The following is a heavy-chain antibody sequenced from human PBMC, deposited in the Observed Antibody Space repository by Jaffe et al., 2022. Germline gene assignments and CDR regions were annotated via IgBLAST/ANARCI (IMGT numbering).Heavy chain of an antibody. CDR2: ISSSGSTI. CDR1: GFTFSSYE. CDR3: ARAIRYYYGSGVYMDV. J-gene: IGHJ6*03. D-gene: IGHD3-10*01. Sequence: EVQLVESGGGLVQPGGSLRLSCAASGFTFSSYEMNWVRQAPGKGLEWVSYISSSGSTIYYADSVKGRFTISRDNAKNSLYLQMNSLRAEDTAVYYCARAIRYYYGSGVYMDVWGKGTTVTVSS. V-gene: IGHV3-48*03.